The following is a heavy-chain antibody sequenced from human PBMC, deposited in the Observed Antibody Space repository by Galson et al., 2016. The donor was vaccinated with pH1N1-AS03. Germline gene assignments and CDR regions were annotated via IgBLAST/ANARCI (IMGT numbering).Heavy chain of an antibody. Sequence: SLRLSCAASGFTFSDNHMSWIRQAPGRGLEYIGYISESGSGTGYRDSVKGRFTISRDNAKNSLYLQMKSLRAEDTAVYKCVRGGLGQVYGLDAWGQGTTVIVSS. D-gene: IGHD3-16*01. CDR2: ISESGSGT. CDR3: VRGGLGQVYGLDA. V-gene: IGHV3-11*01. J-gene: IGHJ6*02. CDR1: GFTFSDNH.